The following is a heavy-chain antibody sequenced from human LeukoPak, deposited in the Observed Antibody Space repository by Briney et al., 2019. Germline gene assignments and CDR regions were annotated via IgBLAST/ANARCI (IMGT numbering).Heavy chain of an antibody. CDR2: LTGIGDGI. CDR3: AKGLLLTIPSSAFDV. CDR1: GFTFSNYA. Sequence: GGSLRLSCAASGFTFSNYAMSWVRQTPEKGLEWVSGLTGIGDGIYYADSVKGRFTIFRDNSKNTLDLEMSSLRADDTAIYYCAKGLLLTIPSSAFDVWGRGTVVSVSS. D-gene: IGHD3-10*01. V-gene: IGHV3-23*01. J-gene: IGHJ3*01.